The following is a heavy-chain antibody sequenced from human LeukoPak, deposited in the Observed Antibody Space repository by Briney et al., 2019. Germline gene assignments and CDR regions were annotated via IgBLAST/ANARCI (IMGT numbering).Heavy chain of an antibody. Sequence: SETLSLTCTVSGGSVSSGSYYWSWIRQPPGKGLEWIGYFYNSGSTNYNPSLKSRVAISVDTSKNQFSLKLSSVTAADTTVYYCAILNYNYYGMDVWGQGTTVTVSS. D-gene: IGHD2-8*02. CDR3: AILNYNYYGMDV. J-gene: IGHJ6*02. V-gene: IGHV4-61*01. CDR1: GGSVSSGSYY. CDR2: FYNSGST.